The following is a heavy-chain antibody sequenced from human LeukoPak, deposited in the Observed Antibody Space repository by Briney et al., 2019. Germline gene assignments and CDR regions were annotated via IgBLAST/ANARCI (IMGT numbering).Heavy chain of an antibody. D-gene: IGHD7-27*01. J-gene: IGHJ4*02. CDR2: ISGSGGST. CDR1: GFSFSNTW. V-gene: IGHV3-23*01. CDR3: AKDRALGYFDY. Sequence: GGSLRLSCAASGFSFSNTWMNWVRQAPGKGLEWVSAISGSGGSTYYADSVKGRFTISRDNSKNTLYLQMNSLRAEDTAVYYCAKDRALGYFDYWGQGTLVTVSS.